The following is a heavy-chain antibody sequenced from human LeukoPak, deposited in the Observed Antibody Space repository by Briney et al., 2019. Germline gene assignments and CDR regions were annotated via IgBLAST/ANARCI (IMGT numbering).Heavy chain of an antibody. Sequence: QSGGSLRLSCTASGFTFGDHAMSWIRQAPGKGLEWVGFIRSKAYGETADYAASVKGRFTISRDDSKAIAYLQMNSLKTEDTAVYHCTRDRGAYNLYDYWGQGTLVTVSS. CDR2: IRSKAYGETA. J-gene: IGHJ4*02. CDR1: GFTFGDHA. CDR3: TRDRGAYNLYDY. V-gene: IGHV3-49*03. D-gene: IGHD1-1*01.